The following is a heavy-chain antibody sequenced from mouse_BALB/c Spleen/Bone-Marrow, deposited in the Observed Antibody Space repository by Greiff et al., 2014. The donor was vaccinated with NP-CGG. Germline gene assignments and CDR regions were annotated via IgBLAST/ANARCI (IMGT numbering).Heavy chain of an antibody. CDR2: IRSKSNNYAT. Sequence: EVNVVESGGGLVQPKGSLKLSCAASGFTFNTYAMNWVRQAPGKGLEWVARIRSKSNNYATYYADSVKDRFTISRDDSQSMLYLQMNNLKTEDTAMYYCVRQNYDYAWFAYWSQGTLVTVSA. CDR3: VRQNYDYAWFAY. J-gene: IGHJ3*01. CDR1: GFTFNTYA. D-gene: IGHD2-4*01. V-gene: IGHV10-1*02.